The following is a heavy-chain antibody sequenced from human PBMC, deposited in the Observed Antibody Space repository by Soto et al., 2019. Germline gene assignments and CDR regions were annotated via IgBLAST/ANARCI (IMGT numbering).Heavy chain of an antibody. CDR3: ARVRPGGYMDV. D-gene: IGHD3-10*01. CDR2: IYYSGST. V-gene: IGHV4-59*01. CDR1: GGSISSYY. J-gene: IGHJ6*03. Sequence: PSETLSLTCTVSGGSISSYYWSWIRQPPGKGLEWIGYIYYSGSTNYNPSLKSRVTISVDTSKNQFSLKLSYVTAADTAVYYCARVRPGGYMDVWGKGTTVTVSS.